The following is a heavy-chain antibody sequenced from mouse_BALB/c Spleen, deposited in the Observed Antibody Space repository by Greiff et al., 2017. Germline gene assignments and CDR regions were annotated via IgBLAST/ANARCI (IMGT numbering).Heavy chain of an antibody. CDR3: ARDRGSSGPYAMDY. D-gene: IGHD3-1*01. J-gene: IGHJ4*01. V-gene: IGHV5-4*02. CDR2: ISDGGSYT. CDR1: GFTFSDYY. Sequence: EVQLQESGGGLVKPGGSLKLSCAASGFTFSDYYMYWVRQTPEKRLEWVATISDGGSYTYYPDSVKGRFTISRDNAKNNLYLQMSSLKSEDTAMYYCARDRGSSGPYAMDYWGQGTSVTVSS.